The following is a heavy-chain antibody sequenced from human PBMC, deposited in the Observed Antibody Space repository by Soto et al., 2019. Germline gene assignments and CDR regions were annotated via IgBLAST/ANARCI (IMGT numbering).Heavy chain of an antibody. V-gene: IGHV3-21*01. Sequence: PGGSLRLSCEASGFTPSDYWMTWVRQAPGKGLEWVSSISSSSSYIYYADSVKGRFTISRDNAKNSLYLQMNSLRAEDTAVYYCARDGSYSYGPFVDYWGQGTLVTVS. J-gene: IGHJ4*02. CDR2: ISSSSSYI. CDR1: GFTPSDYW. D-gene: IGHD5-18*01. CDR3: ARDGSYSYGPFVDY.